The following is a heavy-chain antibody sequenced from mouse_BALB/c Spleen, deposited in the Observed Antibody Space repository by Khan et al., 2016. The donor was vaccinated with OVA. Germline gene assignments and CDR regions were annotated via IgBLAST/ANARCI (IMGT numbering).Heavy chain of an antibody. D-gene: IGHD6-1*01. CDR1: GYTFANYA. J-gene: IGHJ2*01. CDR3: VTIHNPPSGFTY. V-gene: IGHV1-4*01. Sequence: QIQLVQSGTELARPGASVNMSCKASGYTFANYAMYWVKQRPGQGLEWIGYINPSTGYTNYNQNFSDKVTLTTDRSSSTVYMQLSSLTSDDSAVFYCVTIHNPPSGFTYWGQGTTLTVSS. CDR2: INPSTGYT.